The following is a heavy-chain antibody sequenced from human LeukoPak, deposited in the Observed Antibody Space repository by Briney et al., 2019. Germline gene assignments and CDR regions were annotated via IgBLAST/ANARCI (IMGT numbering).Heavy chain of an antibody. CDR3: ARDSRSYERSGYYHFDY. CDR2: IYYNGSP. V-gene: IGHV4-59*01. J-gene: IGHJ4*02. CDR1: GASLISYY. Sequence: PSETLSLTCTVSGASLISYYWNWIRQPPGKGLEWIGYIYYNGSPNYNPSLKSRVTMSQDTSKNQFSLRLTSVTAADTAVYYCARDSRSYERSGYYHFDYWGQGSLVTVSS. D-gene: IGHD3-22*01.